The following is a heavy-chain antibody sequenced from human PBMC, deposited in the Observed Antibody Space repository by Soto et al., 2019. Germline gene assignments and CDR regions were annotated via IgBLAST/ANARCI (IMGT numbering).Heavy chain of an antibody. CDR1: GGTFRSYG. D-gene: IGHD2-15*01. CDR3: AREGGGLGYCSGGICNWYFDL. CDR2: IIPIFGTL. Sequence: VQLVQSGAEVKRPGSSVKVSCKASGGTFRSYGINWVRQAPGQGLEWMGGIIPIFGTLNSAQKFQGRVTITADESTSTVYMELRSLRPEDTAVYYCAREGGGLGYCSGGICNWYFDLWGRGTVVTVSS. V-gene: IGHV1-69*01. J-gene: IGHJ2*01.